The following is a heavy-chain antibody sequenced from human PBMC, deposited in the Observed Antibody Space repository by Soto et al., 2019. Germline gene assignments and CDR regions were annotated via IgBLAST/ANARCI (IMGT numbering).Heavy chain of an antibody. CDR2: MNPHSGDT. CDR3: ARQQAMDY. Sequence: ASVKVSCKSSGYTFVNYEINWVRQATGQGLEWLGWMNPHSGDTFYAQNFQGRVTMTRNTSITTAYMELNSLKSEDTAVYYCARQQAMDYWGQGTLVTVSS. J-gene: IGHJ4*02. V-gene: IGHV1-8*01. CDR1: GYTFVNYE.